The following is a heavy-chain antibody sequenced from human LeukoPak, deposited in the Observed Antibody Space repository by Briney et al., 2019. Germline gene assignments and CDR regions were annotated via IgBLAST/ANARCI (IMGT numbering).Heavy chain of an antibody. CDR1: GYTFTGYY. V-gene: IGHV1-2*04. CDR2: IDPNSGGT. Sequence: GASVKVSCKASGYTFTGYYMHWVRQAPGQGLEWMGWIDPNSGGTNYAQKFQGWVTMTRDTSNSTAYMELSRLRSDDTAVYYCASSPGLSPHYGMDVWGQGTTVTVSS. J-gene: IGHJ6*02. D-gene: IGHD2/OR15-2a*01. CDR3: ASSPGLSPHYGMDV.